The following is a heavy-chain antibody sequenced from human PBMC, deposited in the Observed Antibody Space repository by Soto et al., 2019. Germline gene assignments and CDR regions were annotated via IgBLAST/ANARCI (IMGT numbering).Heavy chain of an antibody. CDR2: INSDGSST. D-gene: IGHD2-15*01. Sequence: EVQLVESGGGLVQPGGSLRLSCAASGFTFSSYLMHCVRQAPGKGLVWVSRINSDGSSTSYADSVKGRFTISRDNAKNTLYRQTNSLRAEDTAVYYCVRTSLVVAAATREDYWGQGTLVTVST. CDR1: GFTFSSYL. J-gene: IGHJ4*02. V-gene: IGHV3-74*01. CDR3: VRTSLVVAAATREDY.